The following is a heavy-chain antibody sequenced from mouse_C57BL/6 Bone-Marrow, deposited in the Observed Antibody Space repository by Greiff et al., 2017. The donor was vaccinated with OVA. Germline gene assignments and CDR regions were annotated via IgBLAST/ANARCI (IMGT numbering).Heavy chain of an antibody. CDR2: IYPGSGST. D-gene: IGHD1-1*02. V-gene: IGHV1-55*01. J-gene: IGHJ2*01. CDR3: ARDPLWYFDD. CDR1: GYTFTSYW. Sequence: VKLMESGAELVKPGASVKMSCKASGYTFTSYWITWVKQRPGQGLEWIGDIYPGSGSTNYNEKFKSKATLTVDTSSSTAYMQLSSLTSEDSAVYDCARDPLWYFDDWGQGTTLTVSS.